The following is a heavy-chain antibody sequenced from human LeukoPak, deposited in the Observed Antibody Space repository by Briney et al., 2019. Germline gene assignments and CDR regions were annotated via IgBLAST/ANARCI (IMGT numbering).Heavy chain of an antibody. CDR3: ARAPDFRPLLVFDY. V-gene: IGHV4-30-2*01. CDR2: IYHSGST. J-gene: IGHJ4*02. D-gene: IGHD2-15*01. CDR1: GGSISSGGYY. Sequence: ASETLSLTCTVSGGSISSGGYYWSWIRQPPGKGLEWIGYIYHSGSTYYNPSLKSRVTISVDRSKNQFSLKLSSVTAADTAVYYCARAPDFRPLLVFDYWGQGTLVTVSS.